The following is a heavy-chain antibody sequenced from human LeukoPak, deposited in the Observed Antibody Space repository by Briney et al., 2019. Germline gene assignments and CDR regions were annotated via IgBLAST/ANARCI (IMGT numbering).Heavy chain of an antibody. J-gene: IGHJ5*02. Sequence: GSLRLSCAASGFTFSSYWMSWVRQAPGKGLEWVANIKQDGSEKYYVDSVKGRFTISKDNAKNSLYLQMNSLRAEDTAVYYCARDTGENWFDPWGQGTLVTVSS. D-gene: IGHD3-16*01. CDR3: ARDTGENWFDP. CDR2: IKQDGSEK. V-gene: IGHV3-7*01. CDR1: GFTFSSYW.